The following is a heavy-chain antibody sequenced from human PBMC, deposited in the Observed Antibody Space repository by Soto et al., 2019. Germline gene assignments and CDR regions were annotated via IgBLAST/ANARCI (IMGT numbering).Heavy chain of an antibody. V-gene: IGHV3-30*03. J-gene: IGHJ4*02. CDR2: MSNDGINK. CDR1: GFSSSNYG. CDR3: ARSNDVRRSAFPYLDF. Sequence: QVHLVESGGGVVQPGRSLRLSCVASGFSSSNYGMHWIRQAPGKGLEWLALMSNDGINKNHAGSAKGRFTVSRDNSKNTLYLQMNSLTTDDTAVYFCARSNDVRRSAFPYLDFWGQGALVTVAS. D-gene: IGHD1-1*01.